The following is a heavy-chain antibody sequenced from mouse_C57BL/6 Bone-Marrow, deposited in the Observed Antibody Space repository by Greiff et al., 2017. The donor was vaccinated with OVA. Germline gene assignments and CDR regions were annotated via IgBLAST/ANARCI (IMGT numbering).Heavy chain of an antibody. CDR2: INPSSGYT. CDR3: ARGPLDY. V-gene: IGHV1-4*01. CDR1: GYTFTSYT. J-gene: IGHJ2*01. D-gene: IGHD6-1*01. Sequence: QVQLKESGAELARPGASVKMSCKASGYTFTSYTMHWVKQRPGQGLEWIGYINPSSGYTKYNQKFKDKATLTADKSSSTAYMQLSSLTSEDAAVYYCARGPLDYWGQGTTLTVSS.